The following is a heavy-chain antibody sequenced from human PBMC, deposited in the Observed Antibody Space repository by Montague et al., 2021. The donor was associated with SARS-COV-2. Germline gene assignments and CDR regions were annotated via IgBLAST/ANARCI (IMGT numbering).Heavy chain of an antibody. Sequence: STNYNPSLKSRVTMSVDTSKNQFSLKLSSVTAADTAVYYCARVGRAGYDILTGYYYDGMDVWGQGTTVTGSS. D-gene: IGHD3-9*01. J-gene: IGHJ6*01. V-gene: IGHV4-4*07. CDR3: ARVGRAGYDILTGYYYDGMDV. CDR2: ST.